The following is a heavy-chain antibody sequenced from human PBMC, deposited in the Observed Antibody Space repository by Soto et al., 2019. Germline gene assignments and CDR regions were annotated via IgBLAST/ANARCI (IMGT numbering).Heavy chain of an antibody. J-gene: IGHJ4*02. CDR3: TRDRGRRYNDGRGYYYSAY. V-gene: IGHV1-69*01. D-gene: IGHD3-22*01. Sequence: QVQLVQSGAEVKKPGSSVKVSCKASGGTFSSYAISWVRQAPGQGLEWMGEIIPIFGTANYAQKLQGRVTITADESTNTAYMELSSLRSEDTAVYYCTRDRGRRYNDGRGYYYSAYWGQGTLVTVSS. CDR2: IIPIFGTA. CDR1: GGTFSSYA.